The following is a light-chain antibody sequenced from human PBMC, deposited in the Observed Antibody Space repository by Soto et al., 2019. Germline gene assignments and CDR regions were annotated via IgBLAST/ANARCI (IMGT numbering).Light chain of an antibody. CDR3: QQYWGSTYT. CDR1: QSVRSNH. Sequence: ELVLTQSPGTLSLSPGERATLSCRATQSVRSNHLAWYQQTPGQAPRLLIYGASSRATGMPDRFSGTGSGTDFTLTISRLEPEDFAVYDCQQYWGSTYTFGQGTKMEIK. J-gene: IGKJ2*01. CDR2: GAS. V-gene: IGKV3-20*01.